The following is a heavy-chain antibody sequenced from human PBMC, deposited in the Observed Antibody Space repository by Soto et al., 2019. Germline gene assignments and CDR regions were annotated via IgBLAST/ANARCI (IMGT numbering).Heavy chain of an antibody. CDR2: INSDGSST. D-gene: IGHD3-22*01. J-gene: IGHJ5*02. V-gene: IGHV3-74*01. Sequence: EVQLVESGGGLVQPGGPLRLSCAASGFPFSSSWMHWAPQAPGKGLVWVSGINSDGSSTSYADSVKGRFTISRDNAKNTLYLQMNSLRAEDTAVYYCARGVTMIVVGYNWFDPWGQGTLVTVSS. CDR3: ARGVTMIVVGYNWFDP. CDR1: GFPFSSSW.